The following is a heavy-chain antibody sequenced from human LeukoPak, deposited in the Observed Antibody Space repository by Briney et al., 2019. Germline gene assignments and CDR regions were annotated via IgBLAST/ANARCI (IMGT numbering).Heavy chain of an antibody. Sequence: GGSLRLSCAASGFTFSRYAMNWVRQAPGKGLEWVSSISGIGGSTYYADSVKGRFTISRDNSKNTLSLQMNSLRAEDTAIYYCAKVNYLDWYYFNYWGQGTLVTVSS. CDR1: GFTFSRYA. CDR3: AKVNYLDWYYFNY. CDR2: ISGIGGST. D-gene: IGHD3-9*01. V-gene: IGHV3-23*01. J-gene: IGHJ4*02.